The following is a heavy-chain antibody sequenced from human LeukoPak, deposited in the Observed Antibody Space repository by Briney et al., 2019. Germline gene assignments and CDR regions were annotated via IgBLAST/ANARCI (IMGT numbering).Heavy chain of an antibody. Sequence: PGGSLRLSCAASGFTFSSYSMNWVRQAPGKGLEWVSSISSSSSYIYYADSVKGRFTISRDNSRNTLYLQMNSLRAEDTAIYYCAKGGPQFFDYWGQGTLVTVSS. CDR3: AKGGPQFFDY. CDR1: GFTFSSYS. CDR2: ISSSSSYI. J-gene: IGHJ4*02. V-gene: IGHV3-21*04. D-gene: IGHD5-24*01.